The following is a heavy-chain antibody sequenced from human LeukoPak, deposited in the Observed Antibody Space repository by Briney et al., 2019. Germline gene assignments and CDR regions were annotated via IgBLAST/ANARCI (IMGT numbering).Heavy chain of an antibody. V-gene: IGHV4-59*12. D-gene: IGHD1-26*01. Sequence: SETLSLTCTVSGGSIRSYYWSWIRQPPGKGLEWVGYIFYSGTTDSNPSLKSRVTISVDTSKNQFSLKLSSVTAADTAVYYCASSGSGSYYGEFYFDYWGQGTLVTVSS. CDR3: ASSGSGSYYGEFYFDY. CDR1: GGSIRSYY. CDR2: IFYSGTT. J-gene: IGHJ4*02.